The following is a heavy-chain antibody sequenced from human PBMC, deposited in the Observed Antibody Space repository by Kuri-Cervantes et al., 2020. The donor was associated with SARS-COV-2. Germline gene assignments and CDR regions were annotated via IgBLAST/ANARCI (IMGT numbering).Heavy chain of an antibody. Sequence: GGSLRLSCAASGFTFSSYWMSWVRQAPGKGLEWVANIKQDGSEKYYVDSVKGRFTISRDNAKNSLYLQMNSLRDDDTAVYYCARGGEDAVQETRNWFEPWGQGTQVTVSS. CDR2: IKQDGSEK. CDR3: ARGGEDAVQETRNWFEP. D-gene: IGHD3-10*01. CDR1: GFTFSSYW. J-gene: IGHJ5*02. V-gene: IGHV3-7*03.